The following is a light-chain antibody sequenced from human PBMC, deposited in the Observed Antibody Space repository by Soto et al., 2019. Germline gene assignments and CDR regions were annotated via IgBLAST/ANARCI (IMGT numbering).Light chain of an antibody. CDR1: RSVGSTW. CDR3: QVRDVWPS. CDR2: DAS. J-gene: IGKJ1*01. V-gene: IGKV3-20*01. Sequence: EIVLTQSPGALSLSPGERAILSCRASRSVGSTWLAWYQHKPGQAPRLFIYDASKRAPGIPARFTGSGSGAHFTLTISSLEPEDIAVYYCQVRDVWPSFGQGTKV.